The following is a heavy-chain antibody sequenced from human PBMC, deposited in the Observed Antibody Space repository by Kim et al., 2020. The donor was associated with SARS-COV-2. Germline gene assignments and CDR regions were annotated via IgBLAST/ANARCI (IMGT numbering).Heavy chain of an antibody. CDR1: GYTFTTYF. CDR3: AREPQGSGSLDY. Sequence: ASVKVSCKASGYTFTTYFIHWVRQAPGQGLEWMGIINPSDITTSYAQKFRGRVTMARDTSTSTVYMELSSLRSDDTAVYYCAREPQGSGSLDYWGQGNLV. D-gene: IGHD6-19*01. V-gene: IGHV1-46*01. J-gene: IGHJ4*02. CDR2: INPSDITT.